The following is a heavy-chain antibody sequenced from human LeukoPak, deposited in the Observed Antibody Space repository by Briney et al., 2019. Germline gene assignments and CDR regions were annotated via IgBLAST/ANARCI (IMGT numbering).Heavy chain of an antibody. V-gene: IGHV1-3*03. D-gene: IGHD3-22*01. Sequence: GASVKVSCKASGYTFTSYAMHWVRQAPGQRLEWMGWINAGNGNTKYSQEFQGRVTITRDTSASTAYMELSSLRSEDMAVYYCARQNADYYDSSGYFWDYFDYWGQGTLVTVSS. CDR2: INAGNGNT. CDR3: ARQNADYYDSSGYFWDYFDY. J-gene: IGHJ4*02. CDR1: GYTFTSYA.